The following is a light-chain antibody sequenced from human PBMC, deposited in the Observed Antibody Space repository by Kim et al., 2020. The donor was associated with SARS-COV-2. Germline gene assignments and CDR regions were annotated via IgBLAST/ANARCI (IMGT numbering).Light chain of an antibody. CDR2: KNS. CDR1: QSLVRSDGNTY. J-gene: IGKJ5*01. CDR3: MQAAQFPIT. V-gene: IGKV2-24*01. Sequence: PASISRRSSQSLVRSDGNTYLTWLQQRPGQPPRLLIYKNSNRFSWVPDRFSGSGAGTEFTLKISRVEAEDVGVYYCMQAAQFPITFGQGTRLEIK.